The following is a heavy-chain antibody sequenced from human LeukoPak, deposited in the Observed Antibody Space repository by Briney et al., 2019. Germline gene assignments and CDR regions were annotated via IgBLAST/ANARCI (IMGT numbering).Heavy chain of an antibody. J-gene: IGHJ3*02. V-gene: IGHV4-34*01. CDR2: INHSGST. CDR1: GFTFSSYS. D-gene: IGHD2-21*02. Sequence: GSLRLSCVASGFTFSSYSVNWVRQAPGKGLEWIGEINHSGSTNYNPSLKSRVTISVDTSKNQFSLKLSSVTAADTAVYYCARLLTQTYCGGDCYRGAFDIWGQGTMVTVSS. CDR3: ARLLTQTYCGGDCYRGAFDI.